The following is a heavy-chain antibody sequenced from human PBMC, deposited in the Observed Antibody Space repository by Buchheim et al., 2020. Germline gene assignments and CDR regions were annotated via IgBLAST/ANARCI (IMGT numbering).Heavy chain of an antibody. Sequence: QVQLVQSGAEVKKPGASVKVSCKASGYTFTSYYVHWVRQSSGQGLEWMGIINPSGAGTSHSQKFQGRVTMTRDTSTSPVYMELSSLRSEDTAVYYCARDRGAAAGTSPGYWGQGTL. J-gene: IGHJ4*02. V-gene: IGHV1-46*01. D-gene: IGHD6-13*01. CDR2: INPSGAGT. CDR1: GYTFTSYY. CDR3: ARDRGAAAGTSPGY.